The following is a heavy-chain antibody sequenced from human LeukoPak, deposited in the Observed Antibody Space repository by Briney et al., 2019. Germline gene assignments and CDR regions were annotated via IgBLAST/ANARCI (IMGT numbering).Heavy chain of an antibody. Sequence: ASVKASCKASGGTFSSYAISWVRQAPGQGLEWMGGIIPIFGTANYAQKFQGRVTITADESTSTAYMELSSLRSEDTAVYYCARDRSGVGATPFDYWGQGTLVTVSS. D-gene: IGHD1-26*01. CDR3: ARDRSGVGATPFDY. J-gene: IGHJ4*02. CDR2: IIPIFGTA. V-gene: IGHV1-69*13. CDR1: GGTFSSYA.